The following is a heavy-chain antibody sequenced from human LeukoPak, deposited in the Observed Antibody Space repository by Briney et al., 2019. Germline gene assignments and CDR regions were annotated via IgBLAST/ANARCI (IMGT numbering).Heavy chain of an antibody. V-gene: IGHV3-21*01. J-gene: IGHJ6*04. D-gene: IGHD3-10*02. CDR1: GFTFSSYA. Sequence: GGSLRLSCVASGFTFSSYAMNWVRQAPGKGLEWVSSISSSSSYIYYADSVKGRFTISRDNAKNSLYLQMNSLRAEDTAVYYCAELGITMIGGVWGKGTTVTISS. CDR3: AELGITMIGGV. CDR2: ISSSSSYI.